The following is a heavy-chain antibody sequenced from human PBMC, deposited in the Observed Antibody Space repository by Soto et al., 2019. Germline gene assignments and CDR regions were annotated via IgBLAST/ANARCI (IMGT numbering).Heavy chain of an antibody. CDR3: AKFFVETGSNSGWPWCFHY. D-gene: IGHD6-25*01. CDR2: ISGSGGTT. J-gene: IGHJ4*02. Sequence: EVQLLESGGGLVQPGRSLRLSCAASGFTFSNYAMSWVRQAPGQGLDWVSAISGSGGTTYYADSVKGRFTISRDNSKNTLFLQRNSLRAEDAAVYYCAKFFVETGSNSGWPWCFHYWGQGTLVTVSS. V-gene: IGHV3-23*01. CDR1: GFTFSNYA.